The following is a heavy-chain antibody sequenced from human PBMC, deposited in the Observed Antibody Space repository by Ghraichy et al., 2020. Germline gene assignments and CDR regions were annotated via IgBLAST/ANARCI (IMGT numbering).Heavy chain of an antibody. Sequence: GVLRLSCGASGFAFSNYWMTWVRQPPGKGLEWLGNVDPDGSGKFYVDSVKGRFAISRDNAKNSLYLQMNTVRIEDTAVYYCAKGGAPFAEADCWGQGTLVIVSS. CDR3: AKGGAPFAEADC. J-gene: IGHJ4*02. D-gene: IGHD1-26*01. CDR1: GFAFSNYW. V-gene: IGHV3-7*03. CDR2: VDPDGSGK.